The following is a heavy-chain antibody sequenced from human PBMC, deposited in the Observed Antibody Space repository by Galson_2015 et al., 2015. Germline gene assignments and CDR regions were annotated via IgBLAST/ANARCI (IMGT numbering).Heavy chain of an antibody. V-gene: IGHV3-48*02. D-gene: IGHD3-22*01. J-gene: IGHJ4*02. CDR2: ISSSSSTK. CDR3: ARDWGSSGYMIDY. Sequence: SLRLSCAASGFTFSGPSMNWVRQAPGKGLEWVSYISSSSSTKYYADSVKGRFTISRDNAKSSLYLQMNSLRDEDTAVYYCARDWGSSGYMIDYWGQGTLVTVSS. CDR1: GFTFSGPS.